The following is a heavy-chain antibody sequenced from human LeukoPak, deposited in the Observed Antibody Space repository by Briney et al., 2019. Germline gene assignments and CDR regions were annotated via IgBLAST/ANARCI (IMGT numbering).Heavy chain of an antibody. CDR3: ARAFGGYSYGYDTFDI. V-gene: IGHV4-39*07. Sequence: SETLSLTCAVSGGSISSSSYYWGWIRQPPGKGLEWIGSFYYSGGTYYNPSLKSRVTISVDTSKNQFSLKLSSVTAADTAVYYCARAFGGYSYGYDTFDIWGQGTMVTVSS. D-gene: IGHD5-18*01. CDR2: FYYSGGT. CDR1: GGSISSSSYY. J-gene: IGHJ3*02.